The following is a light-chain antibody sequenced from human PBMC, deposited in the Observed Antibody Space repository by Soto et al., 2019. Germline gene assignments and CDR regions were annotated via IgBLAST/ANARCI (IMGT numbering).Light chain of an antibody. CDR1: HGIRNH. CDR3: LQHATSPYT. CDR2: AAS. V-gene: IGKV1-17*01. J-gene: IGKJ3*01. Sequence: DLQMTQSPSSLSASVGDRVPFTCQASHGIRNHVACYQQKPGKAPNRLIYAASSLQTGVPSRFSGSESGTEFTRKIRSLQAEDFATYCCLQHATSPYTFGHGTTVGIE.